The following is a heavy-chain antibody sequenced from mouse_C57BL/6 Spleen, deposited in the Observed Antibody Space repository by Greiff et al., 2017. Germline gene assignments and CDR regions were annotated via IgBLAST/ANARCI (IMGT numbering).Heavy chain of an antibody. CDR1: GYTFTSYW. V-gene: IGHV1-7*01. J-gene: IGHJ4*01. Sequence: QVQLQQSGAELAKPGASVKLSCKASGYTFTSYWMHWVKQRPGQGLEWIGYINPSSGYTKYNQKFKDKDTLTADKSSSTAYMQLSSLTYEDSAVYYGARPSSGYGSRGYAMDYWGQGTSVTVSS. D-gene: IGHD1-1*01. CDR2: INPSSGYT. CDR3: ARPSSGYGSRGYAMDY.